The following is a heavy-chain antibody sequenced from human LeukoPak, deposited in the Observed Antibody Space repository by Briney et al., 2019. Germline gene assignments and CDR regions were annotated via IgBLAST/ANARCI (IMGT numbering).Heavy chain of an antibody. V-gene: IGHV3-74*01. D-gene: IGHD2-15*01. CDR3: ARRVDATRWFDP. Sequence: PGGSLRLSCTASGFSFSNYFMHWVRQAPGEGPVWVSRISGDGTTTIYADPVKGRFTISRDNAKNTLYLQMNSLRAEDTAVYYCARRVDATRWFDPWAREPWSPSPQ. CDR2: ISGDGTTT. J-gene: IGHJ5*02. CDR1: GFSFSNYF.